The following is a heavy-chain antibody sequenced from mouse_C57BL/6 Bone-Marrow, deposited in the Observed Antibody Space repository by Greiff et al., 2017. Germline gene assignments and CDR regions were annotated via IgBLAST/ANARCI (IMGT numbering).Heavy chain of an antibody. CDR1: GYTFTSYW. V-gene: IGHV1-7*01. D-gene: IGHD1-1*01. CDR3: ERGTTVVGDYWYFDV. CDR2: INPSGGYT. Sequence: QVQLKESGAELAKPGASVKLSCTASGYTFTSYWMPWVNQRPGQGLEWIGYINPSGGYTKYNQKFKDKATLTADKSSSTAYMQLSSLTYEDAAVYYCERGTTVVGDYWYFDVWGTGTTVTVAS. J-gene: IGHJ1*03.